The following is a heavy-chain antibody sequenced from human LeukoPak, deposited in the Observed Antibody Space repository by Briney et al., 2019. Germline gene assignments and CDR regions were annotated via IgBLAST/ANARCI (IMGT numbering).Heavy chain of an antibody. V-gene: IGHV3-30*04. J-gene: IGHJ3*02. D-gene: IGHD4-17*01. Sequence: ERSLRLSCAASGFTFSGYAMHWVRPAPGKGLEWVAVISYNGKNKYYADSEKGRFTISRDNPKNTLYLQMNSLRAEDTAVYYCARDGRGDYVRAFDIWGQETIVTVSS. CDR3: ARDGRGDYVRAFDI. CDR1: GFTFSGYA. CDR2: ISYNGKNK.